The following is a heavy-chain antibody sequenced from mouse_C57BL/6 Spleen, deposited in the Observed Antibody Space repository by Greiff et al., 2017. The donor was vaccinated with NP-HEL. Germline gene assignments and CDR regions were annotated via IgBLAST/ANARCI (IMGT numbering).Heavy chain of an antibody. CDR2: ISSGSSTI. CDR3: ARARYYGSFYYAMDY. V-gene: IGHV5-17*01. J-gene: IGHJ4*01. D-gene: IGHD1-1*01. CDR1: GFTFSDYG. Sequence: EVKLMESGGGLVKPGGSLKLSCAASGFTFSDYGMHWVRQAPEKGLEWVAYISSGSSTIYYAATVKGRFTISRDNAKNTLVLQMTSLRSEDTAMYYCARARYYGSFYYAMDYWGQGTSVTVAS.